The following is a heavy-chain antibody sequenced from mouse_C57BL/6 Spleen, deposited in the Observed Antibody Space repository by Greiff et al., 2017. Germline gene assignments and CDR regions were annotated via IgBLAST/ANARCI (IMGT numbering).Heavy chain of an antibody. J-gene: IGHJ4*01. D-gene: IGHD1-1*01. CDR3: ARLRGSSSHYAMDY. CDR2: ISSGGSYT. V-gene: IGHV5-6*01. CDR1: GFTFSSYG. Sequence: DVHLVESGGDLVKPGGSLKLSCAASGFTFSSYGMSWVRQTPDKRLEWVATISSGGSYTYYPDSVKGRFTISSDNAKNTLYLQMSSLKSEDTAMYYCARLRGSSSHYAMDYWGQGTSVTVSS.